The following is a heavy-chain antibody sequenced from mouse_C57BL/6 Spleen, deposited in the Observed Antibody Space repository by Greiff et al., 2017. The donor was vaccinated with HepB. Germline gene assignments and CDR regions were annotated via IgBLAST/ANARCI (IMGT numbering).Heavy chain of an antibody. CDR1: GYTFTSYW. J-gene: IGHJ4*01. Sequence: VQLQQPGAELVKPGASVKLSCKASGYTFTSYWMQWVKQRPGQGLEWIGEIDPSDSYTNYNQKFKGKATLTVDTSSSTAYMQLSSLTSEDSAVYYCARRGGIYYDYQYDAMDYWGKEPQSPSPQ. CDR3: ARRGGIYYDYQYDAMDY. CDR2: IDPSDSYT. V-gene: IGHV1-50*01. D-gene: IGHD2-4*01.